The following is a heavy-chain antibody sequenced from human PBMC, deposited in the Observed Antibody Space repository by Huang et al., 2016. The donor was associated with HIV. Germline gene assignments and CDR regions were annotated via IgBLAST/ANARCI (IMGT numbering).Heavy chain of an antibody. D-gene: IGHD2-8*02. V-gene: IGHV3-30*02. J-gene: IGHJ4*02. CDR1: GFTFSNFG. CDR2: ILHDGSNK. Sequence: QVHLVESGGGVVQPGGSLRLSCAASGFTFSNFGMHWVRQAPGKGLEWVGFILHDGSNKFYADSMTGRFTISRDNTQDTLFLEMKTVKSEDTAIYYCAKDEKFFCSGGSCFSSNIDYWGQGTLVTVSS. CDR3: AKDEKFFCSGGSCFSSNIDY.